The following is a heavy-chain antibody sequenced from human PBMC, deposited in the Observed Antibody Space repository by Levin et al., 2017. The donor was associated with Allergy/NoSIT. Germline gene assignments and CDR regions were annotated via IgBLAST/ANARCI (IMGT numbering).Heavy chain of an antibody. D-gene: IGHD3-22*01. J-gene: IGHJ4*02. CDR1: GFMFSEYE. V-gene: IGHV3-48*03. CDR3: GRPLSGYYESSGYIRH. Sequence: GGSLRLSCAASGFMFSEYEMNWVRQAPGKGPEWLSYISGSGQTIDYADSVKGRFTISRDNDKSSLYLQLNSLRAEDTAGYFCGRPLSGYYESSGYIRHWGQVTLVTVSS. CDR2: ISGSGQTI.